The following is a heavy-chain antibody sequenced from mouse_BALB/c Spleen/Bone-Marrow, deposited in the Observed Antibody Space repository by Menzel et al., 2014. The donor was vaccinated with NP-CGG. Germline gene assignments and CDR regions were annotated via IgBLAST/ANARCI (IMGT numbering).Heavy chain of an antibody. D-gene: IGHD2-4*01. CDR2: INPYNDGT. V-gene: IGHV1-14*01. CDR1: GYTFTSYF. Sequence: VQLQQSGPELVKPGASVKMSCKASGYTFTSYFMHWVKQRPRQGLEWIGYINPYNDGTKYNEKFKGKATLTSDKSSSTAYMELSSLTSEDSAVYYCTRIYYDYDGVWFAYWGQGTLVTVSA. CDR3: TRIYYDYDGVWFAY. J-gene: IGHJ3*01.